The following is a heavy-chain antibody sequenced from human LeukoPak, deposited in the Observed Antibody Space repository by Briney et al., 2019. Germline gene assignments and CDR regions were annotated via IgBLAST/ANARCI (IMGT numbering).Heavy chain of an antibody. D-gene: IGHD3-3*01. CDR1: GGTFSSYA. J-gene: IGHJ4*02. CDR2: IIPIFGTA. CDR3: ARTITIFGALGYFDY. Sequence: SVKVSCKASGGTFSSYAISWVRQAPGQGLEWMGGIIPIFGTANYAQKFQGRVTITADESTSTAYMELSSLRSEDTAVYYCARTITIFGALGYFDYWGQGTLVTVSS. V-gene: IGHV1-69*13.